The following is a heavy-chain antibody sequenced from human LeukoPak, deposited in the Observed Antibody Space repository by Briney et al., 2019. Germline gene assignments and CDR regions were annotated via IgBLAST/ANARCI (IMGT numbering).Heavy chain of an antibody. V-gene: IGHV1-2*02. CDR2: MNVKTGAT. CDR3: ARQSGTYWGLDY. Sequence: ASVTVSCKASGYTFTDDYIHWVRQAPGHGLEWLGWMNVKTGATSSAQRFPGRFTMTRDTSIGTASMEFSSLTSDDTAVYYCARQSGTYWGLDYWGQGTLVTVSS. J-gene: IGHJ4*02. D-gene: IGHD1-7*01. CDR1: GYTFTDDY.